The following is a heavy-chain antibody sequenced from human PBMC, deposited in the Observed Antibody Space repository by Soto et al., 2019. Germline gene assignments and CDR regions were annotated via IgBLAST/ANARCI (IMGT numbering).Heavy chain of an antibody. CDR1: GYTFTSYG. J-gene: IGHJ5*02. Sequence: GASVKVSCKASGYTFTSYGISWVRQAPGQGLEWMGWISAYNGNTNYAQKLQGRVTMTTDTSTSTAYMELRSLRSDDTAVYYCARDRIIRYCSSTSCPPGWFDPWGQGTLATVSS. CDR2: ISAYNGNT. D-gene: IGHD2-2*01. V-gene: IGHV1-18*04. CDR3: ARDRIIRYCSSTSCPPGWFDP.